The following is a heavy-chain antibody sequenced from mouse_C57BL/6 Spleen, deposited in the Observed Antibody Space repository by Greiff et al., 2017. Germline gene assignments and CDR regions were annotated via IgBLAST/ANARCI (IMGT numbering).Heavy chain of an antibody. CDR1: GFSLTSYG. CDR3: ARGGYGSSYVGAMDY. D-gene: IGHD1-1*01. Sequence: VQVVESGPGLVQPSQSLSITCTVSGFSLTSYGVHWVRQSPGKGLEWLGVIWSGGSTDYNAAFISRLSISKDNSKSQVFFKMNSLQADDTAIYYCARGGYGSSYVGAMDYWGQGTSVTVSA. V-gene: IGHV2-2*01. J-gene: IGHJ4*01. CDR2: IWSGGST.